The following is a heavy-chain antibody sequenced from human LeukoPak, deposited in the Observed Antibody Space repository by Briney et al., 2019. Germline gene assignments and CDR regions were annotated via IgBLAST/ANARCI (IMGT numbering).Heavy chain of an antibody. CDR1: GGSMSSGSYY. D-gene: IGHD3-22*01. V-gene: IGHV4-61*02. CDR2: IYTGGST. CDR3: ARDYLDSSGYYYSLGWFDP. J-gene: IGHJ5*02. Sequence: NPSETLSLTCTVSGGSMSSGSYYWSWIRQPAGKGLEWIGRIYTGGSTNYNPSLKSRVTISLDTSKNQFSLKLSSVTAADTAVYYCARDYLDSSGYYYSLGWFDPWGQGTLVTVSS.